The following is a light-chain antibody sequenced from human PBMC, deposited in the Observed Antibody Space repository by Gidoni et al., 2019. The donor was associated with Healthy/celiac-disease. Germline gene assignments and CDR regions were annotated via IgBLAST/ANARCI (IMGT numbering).Light chain of an antibody. CDR3: AAWDDSLSGPV. CDR2: RNI. J-gene: IGLJ3*02. Sequence: HSVPTPPPSPSGTPWPRVTISCSGSSSNIGSNYVYWYQQLPGTAPKLLIYRNIPRPSGVPDRFSGSKSGTSAPLAISGRRSEDEADDYCAAWDDSLSGPVFGGGTKLTVL. V-gene: IGLV1-47*01. CDR1: SSNIGSNY.